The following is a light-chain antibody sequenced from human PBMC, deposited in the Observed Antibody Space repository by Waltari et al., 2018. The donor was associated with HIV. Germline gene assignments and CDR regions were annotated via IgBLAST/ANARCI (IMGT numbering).Light chain of an antibody. V-gene: IGLV1-47*01. Sequence: QSVLTQPPSASGTPGQRVTISCSGSSSNIGSNYVSWYQPLPGTAPKLRIYRNNQRPSGVPDRFSGSKSGTSASLAISGLRSEDEADYYCAAWDDSLSGPVFGGGTKLTVL. J-gene: IGLJ3*02. CDR1: SSNIGSNY. CDR2: RNN. CDR3: AAWDDSLSGPV.